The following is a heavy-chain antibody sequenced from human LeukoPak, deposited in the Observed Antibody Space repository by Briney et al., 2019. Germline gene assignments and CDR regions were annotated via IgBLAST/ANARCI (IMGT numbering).Heavy chain of an antibody. Sequence: PGGSLRLSCAASGFTFSSYAMHWVRQAPGKGLEWVAVISYDGSNKYYADSVKGRFTISRDNSKNTLYLQMNSLRAEDTAVYYCAKVGVQLWLRHFDYWGQGTLVTVSS. J-gene: IGHJ4*02. D-gene: IGHD5-18*01. CDR1: GFTFSSYA. CDR2: ISYDGSNK. CDR3: AKVGVQLWLRHFDY. V-gene: IGHV3-30-3*01.